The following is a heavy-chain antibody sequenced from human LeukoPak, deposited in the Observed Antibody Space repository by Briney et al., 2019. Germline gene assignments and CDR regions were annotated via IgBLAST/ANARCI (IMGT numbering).Heavy chain of an antibody. CDR1: GSTFSDQY. J-gene: IGHJ3*02. V-gene: IGHV3-72*01. Sequence: GGSLRLSCAASGSTFSDQYMDWVRQAPGKGLQWVGRTGNKASRYTTEYAASVEGRFTISRDDSKNSLYLQMNSLKTEDTVLYYCTRGYSGRSAYAFDIWGQGTMVTVSS. CDR2: TGNKASRYTT. D-gene: IGHD1-26*01. CDR3: TRGYSGRSAYAFDI.